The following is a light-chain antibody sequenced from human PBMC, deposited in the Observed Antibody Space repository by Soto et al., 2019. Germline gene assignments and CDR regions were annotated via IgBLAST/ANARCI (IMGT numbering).Light chain of an antibody. V-gene: IGKV1-5*03. CDR2: MAS. Sequence: DIQMTQSHSTLSASVGDRVTITCGASQSVSIWLAWYQKKPGKAPKVLIYMASTLETGVPSRFSGSGSGTEFTLTMSSLQPDDFAIYYCQQYQTYWSFGQGTNVEIK. CDR1: QSVSIW. J-gene: IGKJ1*01. CDR3: QQYQTYWS.